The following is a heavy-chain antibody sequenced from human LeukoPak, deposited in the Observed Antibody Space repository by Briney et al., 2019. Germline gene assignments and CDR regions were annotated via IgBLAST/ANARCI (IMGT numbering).Heavy chain of an antibody. J-gene: IGHJ4*02. CDR1: GFTFSSYG. V-gene: IGHV3-21*01. D-gene: IGHD1-26*01. CDR2: ISGSSSYI. Sequence: GGSLRLSCAASGFTFSSYGMHWVRQAPGKGLEWVSSISGSSSYIYYADSVKGRFSISRDNAKNSLYLQMNSLRAEDTAVYYCARDLLGWELHYFDYWGQGTLVTVSS. CDR3: ARDLLGWELHYFDY.